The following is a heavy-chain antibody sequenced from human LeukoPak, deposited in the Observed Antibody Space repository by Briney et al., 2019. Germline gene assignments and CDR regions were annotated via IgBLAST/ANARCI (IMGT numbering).Heavy chain of an antibody. V-gene: IGHV4-39*01. CDR2: IYYSGST. CDR3: ARGEYCSGGSCYFTARNWFDP. Sequence: SETLSLTCTVSSGSISSSSYYWGWIRQPPGKGLEWIGSIYYSGSTYYNPSLKSRVTISVDTSKNQFSLKLSSVTAADTAVYYCARGEYCSGGSCYFTARNWFDPWGQGTLVTVSS. D-gene: IGHD2-15*01. CDR1: SGSISSSSYY. J-gene: IGHJ5*02.